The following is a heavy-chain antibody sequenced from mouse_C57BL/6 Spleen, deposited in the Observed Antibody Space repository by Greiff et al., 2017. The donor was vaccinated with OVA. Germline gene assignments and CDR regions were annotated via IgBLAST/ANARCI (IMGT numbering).Heavy chain of an antibody. CDR2: ISDGGSYT. J-gene: IGHJ2*01. CDR3: ARDFTN. CDR1: GFTFSSYA. V-gene: IGHV5-4*01. Sequence: VQLKESRGGLVKPGGSLKLSCAASGFTFSSYAMSWVRQTPEKRLEWVATISDGGSYTYYPDNVKGRFTISRDNAKNNLYLQMSHLKSEDTAMYYCARDFTNWGQGTTLTVSS.